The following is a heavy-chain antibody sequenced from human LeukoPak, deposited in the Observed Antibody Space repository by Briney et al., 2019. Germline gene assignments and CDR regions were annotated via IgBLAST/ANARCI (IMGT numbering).Heavy chain of an antibody. V-gene: IGHV3-74*01. CDR3: ARGFLAVVGSPPDY. D-gene: IGHD1-26*01. CDR2: IHPDGSST. J-gene: IGHJ4*02. CDR1: GFTFSTYW. Sequence: GGSLRLSCAASGFTFSTYWMHWVRQAPGKGLVWVSRIHPDGSSTNYADSVKGRFTISRDNAKNTLYLQMDSLRAEDTAVYYCARGFLAVVGSPPDYWGQGTLVTASA.